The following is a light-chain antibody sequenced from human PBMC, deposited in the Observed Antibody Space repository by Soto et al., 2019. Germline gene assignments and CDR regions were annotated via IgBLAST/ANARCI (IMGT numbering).Light chain of an antibody. CDR3: QQSYSTPT. J-gene: IGKJ4*01. Sequence: DFKWTHSPSPRSAFLGAEVTILSRAIQTISNYLNWYQQKPGKAPNLLIYAASSLQSGVPSRFSGSGSGTDFTLTINNLQPEDFATYYCQQSYSTPTFGGGTKVEIK. CDR2: AAS. CDR1: QTISNY. V-gene: IGKV1-39*01.